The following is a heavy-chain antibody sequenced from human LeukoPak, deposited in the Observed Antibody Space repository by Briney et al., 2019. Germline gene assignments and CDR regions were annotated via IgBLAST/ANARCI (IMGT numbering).Heavy chain of an antibody. J-gene: IGHJ6*03. V-gene: IGHV4-4*07. CDR3: ARLAGYQLLGGPYYYYYMDV. CDR2: IYTSGST. CDR1: DGSISSYY. D-gene: IGHD2-2*01. Sequence: SETLSLTCTVSDGSISSYYWSWIRQPAGKGLEWIGRIYTSGSTNYNPSLKSRVTISVDKSKNQFSLKLSSVTAADTAVYYCARLAGYQLLGGPYYYYYMDVWGKGTTVTVSS.